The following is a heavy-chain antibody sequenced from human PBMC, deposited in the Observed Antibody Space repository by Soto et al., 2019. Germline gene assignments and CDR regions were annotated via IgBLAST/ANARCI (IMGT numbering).Heavy chain of an antibody. V-gene: IGHV3-74*01. D-gene: IGHD3-10*01. Sequence: GGSLRLSCAASGFTFSSYWMHWVRQAPGKGLVWVSRINSDGSSTSYADSVKGRFTISRDNAKNTLYLQMNSLRAEDTAVYYLERDRGKLWLGGFNYTGWAVGGKGTRVTVSP. J-gene: IGHJ6*04. CDR1: GFTFSSYW. CDR2: INSDGSST. CDR3: ERDRGKLWLGGFNYTGWAV.